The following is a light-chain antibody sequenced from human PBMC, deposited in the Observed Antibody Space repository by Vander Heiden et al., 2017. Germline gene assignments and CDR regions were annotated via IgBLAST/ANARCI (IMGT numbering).Light chain of an antibody. CDR3: QSSASRLSAVV. CDR2: GNS. J-gene: IGLJ2*01. Sequence: SVLTQPPSVARAPAQRFTISCTGISTNIGAGYDVHWYQQLPGTAPKPSIVGNSNRPSGVADRFACSKAGTSDSPAITGLQAEDEAEDDCQSSASRLSAVVFGGGTKLTVL. CDR1: STNIGAGYD. V-gene: IGLV1-40*01.